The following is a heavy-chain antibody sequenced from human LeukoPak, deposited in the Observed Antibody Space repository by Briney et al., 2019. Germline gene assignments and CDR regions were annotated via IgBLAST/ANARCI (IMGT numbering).Heavy chain of an antibody. J-gene: IGHJ4*02. V-gene: IGHV4-61*02. Sequence: SETLSLTCTVSGGSISSGSYYWSWIRQPAGKGLEWIGRIYTSGSTNYNPSLKSRVTVSVDTSKNQFSLKLSSVTAADTAVYYCARATYSANRFDYWGQGTLVAVSS. D-gene: IGHD2-15*01. CDR2: IYTSGST. CDR3: ARATYSANRFDY. CDR1: GGSISSGSYY.